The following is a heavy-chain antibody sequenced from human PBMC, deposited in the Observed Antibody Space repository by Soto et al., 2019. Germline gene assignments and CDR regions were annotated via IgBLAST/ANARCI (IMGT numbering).Heavy chain of an antibody. Sequence: GASVKVSCKASGYTFTSYGISWVRQAPEQGLEWMGWISAYNGNTNYAQKFQGRVTMTTDTSTSTAYMVLRSLRSDDTAVYYCAGEPHCGGDCHLLGEFWGQGTLVTVSS. CDR2: ISAYNGNT. J-gene: IGHJ4*02. CDR1: GYTFTSYG. CDR3: AGEPHCGGDCHLLGEF. V-gene: IGHV1-18*01. D-gene: IGHD2-21*02.